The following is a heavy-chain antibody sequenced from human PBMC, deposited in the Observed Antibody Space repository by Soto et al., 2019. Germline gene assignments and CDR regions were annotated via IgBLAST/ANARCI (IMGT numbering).Heavy chain of an antibody. CDR1: GFTFSSYG. CDR3: AKEVLYYYYGMDV. V-gene: IGHV3-30*18. D-gene: IGHD1-1*01. J-gene: IGHJ6*02. CDR2: ISYDGSNK. Sequence: LRLSCAASGFTFSSYGMHWVRQAPGKGLEWVAVISYDGSNKYYADSVKGRFTISRDNSKNTLYLQMNSLRAEDTAVYYCAKEVLYYYYGMDVWGQGTTVTVSS.